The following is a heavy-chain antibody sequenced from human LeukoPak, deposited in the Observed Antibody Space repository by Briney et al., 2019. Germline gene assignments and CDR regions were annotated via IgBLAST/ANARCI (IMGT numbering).Heavy chain of an antibody. CDR1: GFTFSSYW. CDR2: ISSDGSST. D-gene: IGHD3-16*02. Sequence: PGGSLRLSCAASGFTFSSYWMHWVRQAPGKGLAWVSRISSDGSSTSYADSVKGRYTISRDNSKNTLYLQMNSLRAEDTAVYYCAKGATVRLGELSSLAFDYWGQGTLVTVSS. CDR3: AKGATVRLGELSSLAFDY. J-gene: IGHJ4*02. V-gene: IGHV3-74*01.